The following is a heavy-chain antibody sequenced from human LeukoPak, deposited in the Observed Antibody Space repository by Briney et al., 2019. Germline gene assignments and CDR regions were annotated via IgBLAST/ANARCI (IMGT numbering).Heavy chain of an antibody. Sequence: SETLSLTCTVSGGSISTTSYFWAWIRQPPGEGLEWIGSIYYSGTTYYNSSLKSRVNISVETSKNHFSLKMSSLTAADTAVYYCARVYSSSHNWFDTWGQGTHVTVSS. CDR2: IYYSGTT. V-gene: IGHV4-39*07. J-gene: IGHJ5*02. CDR3: ARVYSSSHNWFDT. D-gene: IGHD6-13*01. CDR1: GGSISTTSYF.